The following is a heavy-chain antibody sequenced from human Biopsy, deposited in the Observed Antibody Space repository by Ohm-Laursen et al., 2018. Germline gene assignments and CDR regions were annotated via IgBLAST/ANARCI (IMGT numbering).Heavy chain of an antibody. J-gene: IGHJ4*01. V-gene: IGHV3-7*01. CDR3: ARDRDNWKAGGESYFDY. D-gene: IGHD1-20*01. CDR2: INHYGGEK. Sequence: SLRLSCTASGISFSRSAMNWVRQAPGKGLEWVANINHYGGEKYFVDSVKGRFTIYRDKAKNSLYLQMNSLRAEDTAVYYCARDRDNWKAGGESYFDYWGQGTLVTVSS. CDR1: GISFSRSA.